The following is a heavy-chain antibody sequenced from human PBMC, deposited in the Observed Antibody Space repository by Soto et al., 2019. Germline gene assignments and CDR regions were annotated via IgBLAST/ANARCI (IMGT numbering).Heavy chain of an antibody. J-gene: IGHJ4*02. CDR2: ISGGGTGA. D-gene: IGHD2-15*01. Sequence: EVQLLESGGGLVQPGGSLRLSCTASGFTFSDHAMTWVRQAPGKGLEWLSGISGGGTGAYYADSVKGRFTVSRDNSNNTVFLQMDSLRVEDTAVYYCAIDLWWHTHWGQATLVTVSS. CDR3: AIDLWWHTH. CDR1: GFTFSDHA. V-gene: IGHV3-23*01.